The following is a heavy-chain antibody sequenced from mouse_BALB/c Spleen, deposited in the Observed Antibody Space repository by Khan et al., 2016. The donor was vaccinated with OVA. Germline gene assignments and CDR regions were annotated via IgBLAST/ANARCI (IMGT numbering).Heavy chain of an antibody. Sequence: VQLQQSGTVLARPGASVKMSCKASGYTFTSYWMHWVKQRPGQGLEWLGDIYPGNTDPNYNQKFKGKAKLTAVTSTSTAYMELSSLTNEDSAVYYCTRRNWDVAWFAYWGQGTLVTVSA. CDR3: TRRNWDVAWFAY. V-gene: IGHV1-5*01. D-gene: IGHD4-1*01. CDR1: GYTFTSYW. J-gene: IGHJ3*01. CDR2: IYPGNTDP.